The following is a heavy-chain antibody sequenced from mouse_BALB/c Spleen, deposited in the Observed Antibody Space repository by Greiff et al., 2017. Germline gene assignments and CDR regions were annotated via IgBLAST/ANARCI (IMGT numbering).Heavy chain of an antibody. CDR2: IWAGGST. D-gene: IGHD4-1*01. Sequence: QVQLKQSGPGLVAPSQCLSITCTVSGFSLTSYGVHWVRQPPGKGLEWLGVIWAGGSTNYNSALMSRLSISKDNSKSQVFLKMSSLQTEDTAMYYCARDWDGYCDYWGQGTTLTVSS. V-gene: IGHV2-9*02. CDR1: GFSLTSYG. J-gene: IGHJ2*01. CDR3: ARDWDGYCDY.